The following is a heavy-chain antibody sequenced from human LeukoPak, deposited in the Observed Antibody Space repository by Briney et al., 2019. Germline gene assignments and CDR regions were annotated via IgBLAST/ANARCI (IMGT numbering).Heavy chain of an antibody. CDR3: ARAYCSSTSCYGNFDY. Sequence: PSETLSLTCAVSGYSISSGYYWGRIRQPPGKGLEWIANIYYSGSTYYNPSLKSRVTISVDTSKNQFSLKLSSVTAADTAVYYCARAYCSSTSCYGNFDYWGQGTLVTVSS. V-gene: IGHV4-38-2*01. J-gene: IGHJ4*02. CDR2: IYYSGST. CDR1: GYSISSGYY. D-gene: IGHD2-2*01.